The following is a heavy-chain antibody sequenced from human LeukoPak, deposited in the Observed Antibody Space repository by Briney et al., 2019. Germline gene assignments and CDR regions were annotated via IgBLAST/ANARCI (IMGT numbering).Heavy chain of an antibody. CDR3: ARGSLPSSGWYGY. V-gene: IGHV4-31*03. CDR2: IYYSGST. CDR1: GGSISSGGYY. D-gene: IGHD6-19*01. J-gene: IGHJ4*02. Sequence: PSETLSLTCTVSGGSISSGGYYWSWIRQHPGKGLEWIGYIYYSGSTYYNPSLKSRVTISVDTSKNQFSLKLSSVTAADTAVYYCARGSLPSSGWYGYWGQGTLVTVSS.